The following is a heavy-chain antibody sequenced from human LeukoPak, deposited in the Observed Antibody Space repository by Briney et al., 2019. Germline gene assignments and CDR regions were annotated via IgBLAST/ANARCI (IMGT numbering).Heavy chain of an antibody. CDR3: TRARYCSGGGCYAEY. D-gene: IGHD2-15*01. Sequence: GESLKISCKGSGYSFTTYWIGWVRQMPGKGLEWMGIIYPGDSDTRYSPSFQGQVTISADKSINTAYLQWSSLKASDTAMYYCTRARYCSGGGCYAEYWGQGTLVTVSS. J-gene: IGHJ4*02. V-gene: IGHV5-51*01. CDR2: IYPGDSDT. CDR1: GYSFTTYW.